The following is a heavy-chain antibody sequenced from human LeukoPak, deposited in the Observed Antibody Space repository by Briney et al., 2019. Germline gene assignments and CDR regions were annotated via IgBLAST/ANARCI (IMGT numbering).Heavy chain of an antibody. Sequence: ASVKVSCKASGGTFSSYAISWVRQAPGQGLEWMGWMNPNSGNTGYAQKFQGRVTMTRNTSISTAYMELSSLRSEDTAVYYCARGDYDYVSGYWGQGTLVTVSS. J-gene: IGHJ4*02. CDR2: MNPNSGNT. CDR1: GGTFSSYA. D-gene: IGHD3-16*01. CDR3: ARGDYDYVSGY. V-gene: IGHV1-8*02.